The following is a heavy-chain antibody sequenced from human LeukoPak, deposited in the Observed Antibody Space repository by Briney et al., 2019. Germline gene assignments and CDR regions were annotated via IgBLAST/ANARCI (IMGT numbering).Heavy chain of an antibody. V-gene: IGHV4-39*07. J-gene: IGHJ4*02. CDR3: ARGYSSGWPIDY. D-gene: IGHD6-19*01. Sequence: SETLSPTCTVSGGSISSSSYYWGWIRQPPGKGLEWIGSIYYSGSTYYNPSLKSRVTISVDTSKNQFSLKLSSVTAADTAVYYCARGYSSGWPIDYWGQGTLVTVSS. CDR2: IYYSGST. CDR1: GGSISSSSYY.